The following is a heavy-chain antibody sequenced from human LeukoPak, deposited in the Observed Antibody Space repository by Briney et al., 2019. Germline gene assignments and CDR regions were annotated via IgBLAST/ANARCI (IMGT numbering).Heavy chain of an antibody. CDR2: IYSGGST. CDR1: GFTFSSYA. Sequence: PGGSLRLSCAASGFTFSSYAMSWVRQAPGKGLEWVSVIYSGGSTYYADSVKGRFTISRDNSKNTLYLQMNSLRAEDTAVYYCARHYCSGGSCYYYYYGMDVWGQGTTVTVSS. CDR3: ARHYCSGGSCYYYYYGMDV. D-gene: IGHD2-15*01. V-gene: IGHV3-66*04. J-gene: IGHJ6*02.